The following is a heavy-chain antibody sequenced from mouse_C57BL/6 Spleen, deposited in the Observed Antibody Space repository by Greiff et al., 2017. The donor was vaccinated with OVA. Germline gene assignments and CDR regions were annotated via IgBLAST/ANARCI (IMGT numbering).Heavy chain of an antibody. J-gene: IGHJ2*01. CDR2: ISDGGSYT. V-gene: IGHV5-4*03. Sequence: EVKLVESGGGLVKPGGSLKLSCAASGFTFSSYAMSWVRQTPEKRLEWVATISDGGSYTYYPDNVKGRFTISRDNAKNNLYLQMSHLKSEDTAMYYCARGGNYVEYFDYWGQGTTLTVSS. CDR1: GFTFSSYA. CDR3: ARGGNYVEYFDY. D-gene: IGHD2-1*01.